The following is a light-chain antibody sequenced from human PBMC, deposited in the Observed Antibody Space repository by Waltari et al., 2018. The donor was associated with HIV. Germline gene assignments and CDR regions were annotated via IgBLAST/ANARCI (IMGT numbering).Light chain of an antibody. CDR3: QQYGTSPGYS. J-gene: IGKJ2*03. CDR1: QSVSSSY. CDR2: GAS. Sequence: EIVLTQSPGTLSLSPGVRATHSCRASQSVSSSYLAWYQQKPGQAPRLLIYGASSRATGIPDRFSGSGSGTDFTLTISRLEPEDFAVYYCQQYGTSPGYSFGQGTKLEIK. V-gene: IGKV3-20*01.